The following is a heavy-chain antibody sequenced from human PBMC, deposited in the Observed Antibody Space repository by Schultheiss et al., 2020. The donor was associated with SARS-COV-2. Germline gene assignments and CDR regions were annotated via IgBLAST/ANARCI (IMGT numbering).Heavy chain of an antibody. V-gene: IGHV4-59*08. Sequence: SETLSLTCTVSGVSITNYYWSWIRQSPGMRLEYIGYIYYSGGTNYNPSLKSRVTISVDKSKNQFSLKLISVTAADTAVYYCARQLPAGNWFDPWGQGTLVTVSS. CDR3: ARQLPAGNWFDP. CDR1: GVSITNYY. CDR2: IYYSGGT. D-gene: IGHD3-10*01. J-gene: IGHJ5*02.